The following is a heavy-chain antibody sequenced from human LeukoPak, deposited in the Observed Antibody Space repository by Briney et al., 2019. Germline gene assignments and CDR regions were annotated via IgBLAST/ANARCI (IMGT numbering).Heavy chain of an antibody. J-gene: IGHJ4*02. D-gene: IGHD3-22*01. CDR1: GGSISRGGYS. Sequence: SQTLSLTCAVSGGSISRGGYSWSWIRQPPGKGLEWIGYIHPSGSTYYNPSLKSRVTISGDRSKNQFSLKLSSVTAADTAVYYCARGVIYYDSAKYYDSTRYFDYWGQGILVTVSS. CDR3: ARGVIYYDSAKYYDSTRYFDY. V-gene: IGHV4-30-2*01. CDR2: IHPSGST.